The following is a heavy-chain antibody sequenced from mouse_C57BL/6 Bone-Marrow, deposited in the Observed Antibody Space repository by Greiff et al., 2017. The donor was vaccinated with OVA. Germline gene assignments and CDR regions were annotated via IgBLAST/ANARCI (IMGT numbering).Heavy chain of an antibody. V-gene: IGHV5-12*01. J-gene: IGHJ4*01. D-gene: IGHD3-2*02. CDR3: ARHQDSSGYDYAMDY. Sequence: EVKLVESGGGLVQPGGSLKLSCAASGFTFSDYYMYWVRQTPEKRLEWVAYISNGGGSTYYPDTVKGRFTISRDNAKNTLYLQMSRLKSEDTAMYYCARHQDSSGYDYAMDYWGQGTSVTVSS. CDR1: GFTFSDYY. CDR2: ISNGGGST.